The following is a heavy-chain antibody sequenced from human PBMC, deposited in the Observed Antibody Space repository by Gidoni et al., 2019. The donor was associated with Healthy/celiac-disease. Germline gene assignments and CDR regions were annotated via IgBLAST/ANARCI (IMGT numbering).Heavy chain of an antibody. V-gene: IGHV3-23*01. CDR2: ISGSGGST. D-gene: IGHD3-3*01. CDR3: AKGHTIFGVVINVDY. J-gene: IGHJ4*02. Sequence: EVQLLESGGGLVQPGGSLRLSCAASGFTFSRYAMSWVRQAPGKGLEGFSAISGSGGSTYYADSVKGRFTISRDNSKNTLYLQMNSLRAEDTAVYYCAKGHTIFGVVINVDYWGQGTLVTVSS. CDR1: GFTFSRYA.